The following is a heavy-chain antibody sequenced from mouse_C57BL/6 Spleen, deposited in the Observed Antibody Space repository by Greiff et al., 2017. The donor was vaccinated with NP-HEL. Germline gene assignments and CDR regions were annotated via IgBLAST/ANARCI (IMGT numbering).Heavy chain of an antibody. CDR3: ARMGLREYYYDY. CDR1: GFSLTSYG. D-gene: IGHD1-1*01. Sequence: QVQLKESGPGLVQPSQSLYITCTVSGFSLTSYGVHWVRQSPGQGLEWMGVIWSGGSTAYNAALISRLSISKDKSKSQVFFKMNSLQADDTAIYYCARMGLREYYYDYWGKGTTLTVSS. J-gene: IGHJ2*01. V-gene: IGHV2-2*01. CDR2: IWSGGST.